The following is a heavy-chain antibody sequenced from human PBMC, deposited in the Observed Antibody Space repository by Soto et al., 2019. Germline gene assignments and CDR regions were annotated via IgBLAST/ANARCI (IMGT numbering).Heavy chain of an antibody. CDR1: GFTFSSYA. D-gene: IGHD5-18*01. J-gene: IGHJ6*02. Sequence: PGWSLRLSCAASGFTFSSYAMHWVRQAPGKGLEWVAVISYDGSNKYYADSVKGRFTISRDNSKNTLYLQMNSLRAEDTAVYSCDRTDTAIVKDYYDYGMDVWGQGTTVTVS. CDR2: ISYDGSNK. V-gene: IGHV3-30-3*01. CDR3: DRTDTAIVKDYYDYGMDV.